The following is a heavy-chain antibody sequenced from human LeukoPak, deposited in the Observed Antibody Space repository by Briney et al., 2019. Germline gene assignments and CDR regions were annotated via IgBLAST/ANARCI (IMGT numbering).Heavy chain of an antibody. Sequence: GASVKVSCRASGYTFTAYGISWVRQAPGQGLEWMGWISAYNGNTDYARKLQGRVTMTTDTSTSTAYMELRSLRSDDTAVYFCARVNLGSIVELDYWGQGTLVTVSS. CDR2: ISAYNGNT. D-gene: IGHD3-10*01. CDR1: GYTFTAYG. CDR3: ARVNLGSIVELDY. J-gene: IGHJ4*02. V-gene: IGHV1-18*01.